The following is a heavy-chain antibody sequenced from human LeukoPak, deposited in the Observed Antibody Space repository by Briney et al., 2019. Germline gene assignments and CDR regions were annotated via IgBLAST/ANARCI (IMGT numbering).Heavy chain of an antibody. J-gene: IGHJ6*02. CDR2: INPNSGGT. Sequence: ASVKVSCKASGYTFTGYYMHWVRQAPGQGLEWMGWINPNSGGTNYAQKFQGRVTMTRDTSISTAYMELSRLRSDDTAVYYCARDSIVVVPAAIYYYGMDVWGQGTAVTVSS. V-gene: IGHV1-2*02. CDR3: ARDSIVVVPAAIYYYGMDV. CDR1: GYTFTGYY. D-gene: IGHD2-2*01.